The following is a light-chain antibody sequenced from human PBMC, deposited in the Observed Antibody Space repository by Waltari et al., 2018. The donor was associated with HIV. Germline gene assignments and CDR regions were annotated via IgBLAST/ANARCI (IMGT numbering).Light chain of an antibody. V-gene: IGLV1-40*01. CDR1: SSNIGAGSD. Sequence: QSELTQPPSVSGAPGQRVTISCTGSSSNIGAGSDVHWYQQLPGTAPKLLIHGISNRPSGVPDRVSGSKSGTSASLAITGLQAEDEADYDCQSYDSSLSPWVFGGGTKLTVL. CDR3: QSYDSSLSPWV. CDR2: GIS. J-gene: IGLJ3*02.